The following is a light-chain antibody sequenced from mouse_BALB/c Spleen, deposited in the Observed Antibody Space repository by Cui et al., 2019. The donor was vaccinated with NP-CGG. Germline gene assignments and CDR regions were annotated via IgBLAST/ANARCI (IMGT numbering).Light chain of an antibody. CDR3: APWYSNHWV. CDR1: TGAVTTSNY. Sequence: QAVVTQESALTTSPGETVTLTCRSSTGAVTTSNYANWVQEKPDHLFTGLVGGTNNRAPGVPARFSSSLIGDKAALTITGAQTEDEAIYFCAPWYSNHWVFGGGTKLTVL. J-gene: IGLJ1*01. CDR2: GTN. V-gene: IGLV1*01.